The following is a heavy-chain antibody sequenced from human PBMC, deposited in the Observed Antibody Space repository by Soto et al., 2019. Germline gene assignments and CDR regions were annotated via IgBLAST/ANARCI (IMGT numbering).Heavy chain of an antibody. CDR2: IYYRGST. V-gene: IGHV4-59*01. J-gene: IGHJ4*02. D-gene: IGHD2-15*01. Sequence: SETLSLTCTVSGGSISSYYWSWIRQPPGKGLEWIGYIYYRGSTNYNPSLKSRVTISVDTSKNQFSLRLSSVTAADTAIYYCARVGYCSGVRCLPLDYWGQGTLVTVSS. CDR1: GGSISSYY. CDR3: ARVGYCSGVRCLPLDY.